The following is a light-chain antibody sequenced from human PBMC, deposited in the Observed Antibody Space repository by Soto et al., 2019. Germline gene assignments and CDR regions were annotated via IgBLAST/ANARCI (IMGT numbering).Light chain of an antibody. Sequence: EVVLTQSPCTLSLSTGERATLSCRASQTVSSYLLWYQQKRGQAPRLLIYDASNRATGIPARFSGSGSGTDFTLTISSLEPEDFAVYYCQQRMNWPLTFGQGTRLEI. CDR3: QQRMNWPLT. J-gene: IGKJ5*01. CDR1: QTVSSY. V-gene: IGKV3-11*01. CDR2: DAS.